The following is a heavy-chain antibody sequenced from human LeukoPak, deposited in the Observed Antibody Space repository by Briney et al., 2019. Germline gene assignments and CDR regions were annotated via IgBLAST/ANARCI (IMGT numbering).Heavy chain of an antibody. Sequence: PGGSLRLSCAASGFTFSSYGMHWVRQAPGKGLEWVAFIRYDGSNKYYADSVKGRFTISRDNSKNTLYLQMNSLRAEDTAVYYCARGLSYYDILTGYYKPYDYWGQGALVTVSS. CDR3: ARGLSYYDILTGYYKPYDY. CDR2: IRYDGSNK. CDR1: GFTFSSYG. J-gene: IGHJ4*02. D-gene: IGHD3-9*01. V-gene: IGHV3-30*02.